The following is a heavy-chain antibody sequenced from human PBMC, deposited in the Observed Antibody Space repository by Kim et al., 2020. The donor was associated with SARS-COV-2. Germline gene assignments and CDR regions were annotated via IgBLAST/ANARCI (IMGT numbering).Heavy chain of an antibody. Sequence: SETLSLTCTVSGGSISSSSYYWGWIRQPPGKGLEWIGSIYYSGSTYYNPSLKSRVTISVDTSKNQFSLKLSSVTAADTAVYYCARRPYYYGSGSYYIWFDPWGQGTLVTVSS. J-gene: IGHJ5*02. CDR2: IYYSGST. CDR1: GGSISSSSYY. D-gene: IGHD3-10*01. CDR3: ARRPYYYGSGSYYIWFDP. V-gene: IGHV4-39*01.